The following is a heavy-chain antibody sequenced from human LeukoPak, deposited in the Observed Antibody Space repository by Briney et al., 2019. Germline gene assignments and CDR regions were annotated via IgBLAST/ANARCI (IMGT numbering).Heavy chain of an antibody. V-gene: IGHV4-39*01. CDR1: GGSISSSSYY. J-gene: IGHJ3*02. CDR2: IYYSGST. CDR3: ARQYDFWSGYYAFDI. Sequence: PSETPSLTCTVSGGSISSSSYYWGWIRQPPGKGLEWFGSIYYSGSTYYNPSLKSRVTISVDTSKNQFSLKLSSVTAADTAVYYCARQYDFWSGYYAFDIWGQGTMVTVSS. D-gene: IGHD3-3*01.